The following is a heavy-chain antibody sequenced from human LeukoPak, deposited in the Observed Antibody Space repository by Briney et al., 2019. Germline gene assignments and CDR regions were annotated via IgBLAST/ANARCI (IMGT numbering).Heavy chain of an antibody. CDR2: INFGGKT. J-gene: IGHJ4*02. CDR1: GITFSNYD. Sequence: GGSLRLSCAASGITFSNYDMHWVRQAAGKGLEWVSVINFGGKTSYSGSVKGRFTISRDNAKTSVYLQMNSLRVEDTAVYYCAREIRGKGFDYWGQGTLVTVSS. D-gene: IGHD3-16*01. V-gene: IGHV3-13*01. CDR3: AREIRGKGFDY.